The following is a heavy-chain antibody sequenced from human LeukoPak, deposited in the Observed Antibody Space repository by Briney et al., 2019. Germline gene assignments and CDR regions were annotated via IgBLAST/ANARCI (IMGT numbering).Heavy chain of an antibody. CDR1: GFAFSSYG. D-gene: IGHD1-26*01. V-gene: IGHV3-23*01. J-gene: IGHJ3*02. CDR3: ARDKWAPRYAFDI. Sequence: PGGTLRLSCAASGFAFSSYGMSWVRQAPGKGLEWVSAISGSGGSTYYADSVKGRFTISRDNSKNTLYLQMNSLRAEDTAVYYCARDKWAPRYAFDIWGQGTMVTVSS. CDR2: ISGSGGST.